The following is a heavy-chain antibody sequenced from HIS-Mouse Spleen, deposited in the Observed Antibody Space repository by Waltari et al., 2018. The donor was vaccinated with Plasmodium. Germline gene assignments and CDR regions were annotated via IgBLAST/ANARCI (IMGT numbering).Heavy chain of an antibody. Sequence: QGQLLESGGGVVQLGRSLRLSWAASGFPFSSWGMHSLRRAPGKGLEWVAVISYDGSNKYYADSVKGRFTISRDNSKNTLYLQMNSLRAEDTAVYYCAKDRRSSSWYVDYWGQGTLVTVSS. CDR1: GFPFSSWG. V-gene: IGHV3-30*18. J-gene: IGHJ4*02. D-gene: IGHD6-13*01. CDR2: ISYDGSNK. CDR3: AKDRRSSSWYVDY.